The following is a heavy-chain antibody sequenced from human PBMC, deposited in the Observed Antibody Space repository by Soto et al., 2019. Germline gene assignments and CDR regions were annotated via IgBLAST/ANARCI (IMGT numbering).Heavy chain of an antibody. Sequence: GASVKVSCKASGYTFTSYAISWVRQAPGQGLEWMGWISTYNGNTNSAQKLQGRVTMTTDTSTNTAYMELRSLRSDDTAVYYCARAKSMVYGQVDLFDDWGQGTLVTVSS. V-gene: IGHV1-18*01. D-gene: IGHD2-8*01. CDR2: ISTYNGNT. CDR3: ARAKSMVYGQVDLFDD. CDR1: GYTFTSYA. J-gene: IGHJ4*02.